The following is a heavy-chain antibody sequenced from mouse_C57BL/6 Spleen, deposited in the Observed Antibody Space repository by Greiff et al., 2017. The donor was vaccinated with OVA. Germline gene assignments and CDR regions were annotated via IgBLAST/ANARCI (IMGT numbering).Heavy chain of an antibody. CDR2: IYPSDSET. CDR1: GYTFTSYW. J-gene: IGHJ4*01. CDR3: AREGYHYAMDY. V-gene: IGHV1-61*01. D-gene: IGHD2-2*01. Sequence: VQLQQSGAELVRPGSSVKLSCKASGYTFTSYWMDWVKQRPGQGLEWIGNIYPSDSETHYNQKFKDKATLTVDKSSSTAYMQLSSLTSEDSAVYYCAREGYHYAMDYWGQGTSVTVSS.